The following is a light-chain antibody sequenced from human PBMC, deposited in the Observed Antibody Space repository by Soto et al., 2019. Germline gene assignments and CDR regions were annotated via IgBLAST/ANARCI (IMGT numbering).Light chain of an antibody. CDR1: RSLLESNGYNY. Sequence: DIVMTQSPLSLPVTPGEPAPISCRSSRSLLESNGYNYLDWNLQQPGQSPQLLIYVGSNRASGVPDRFSGSGSGTDFTLKISRVEAEDVGVYYCMHRMEFPFTFGPGTKVDIK. CDR3: MHRMEFPFT. CDR2: VGS. J-gene: IGKJ3*01. V-gene: IGKV2-28*01.